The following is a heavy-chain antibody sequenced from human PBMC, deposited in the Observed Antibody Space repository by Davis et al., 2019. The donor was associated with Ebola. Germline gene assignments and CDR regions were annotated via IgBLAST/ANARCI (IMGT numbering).Heavy chain of an antibody. Sequence: GESPKTPLAASGFTFSSYAMNLVRQAPGKGLEWVSGISSSCDSTYYADSVKGRFTISRDNSKNTLYLQMNSPRVEGTAVYYCAKGLGSSGWYNFDYWGQGTLVTVSS. D-gene: IGHD6-19*01. CDR2: ISSSCDST. J-gene: IGHJ4*02. CDR3: AKGLGSSGWYNFDY. V-gene: IGHV3-23*01. CDR1: GFTFSSYA.